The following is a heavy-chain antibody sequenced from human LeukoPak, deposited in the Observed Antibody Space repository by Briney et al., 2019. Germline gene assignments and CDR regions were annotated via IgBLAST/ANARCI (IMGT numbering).Heavy chain of an antibody. Sequence: PSETLSLTCTVSGGSISNYDWSWIRQFPGKGLEWTGYIYNSGSTNYNPSLKSRVTISKDTSKNQFSLKLSSVTAADTAVYYCARVGAAMDNFDHWGQGTLVTVS. V-gene: IGHV4-59*01. CDR1: GGSISNYD. J-gene: IGHJ4*02. CDR2: IYNSGST. D-gene: IGHD5-18*01. CDR3: ARVGAAMDNFDH.